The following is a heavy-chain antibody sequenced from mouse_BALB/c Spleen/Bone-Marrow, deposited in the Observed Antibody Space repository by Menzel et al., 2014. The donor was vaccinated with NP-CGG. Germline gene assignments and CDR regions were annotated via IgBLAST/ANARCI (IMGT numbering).Heavy chain of an antibody. CDR3: ARDDYYAMDY. Sequence: VQLKQSGGGLVQPGGSLRLSCATSGFTFTDYYMSWVRQPPGKALEWLGFIRNKANGYTTEYSASVKGRFTISRDNSRSILYLQMNTLRAEDSATYYCARDDYYAMDYWGQGTSVTVSS. CDR2: IRNKANGYTT. CDR1: GFTFTDYY. V-gene: IGHV7-3*02. J-gene: IGHJ4*01.